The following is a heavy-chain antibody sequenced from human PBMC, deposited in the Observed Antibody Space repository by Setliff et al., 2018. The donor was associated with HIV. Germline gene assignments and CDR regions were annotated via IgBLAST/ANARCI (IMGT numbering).Heavy chain of an antibody. CDR3: ARRDGYSYGFYFDY. CDR1: GGSISSGSYY. CDR2: IYYSGST. V-gene: IGHV4-39*01. J-gene: IGHJ4*02. D-gene: IGHD5-18*01. Sequence: PSETLSLTCTVSGGSISSGSYYWSWIRQPAGKGLEWIGYIYYSGSTYYNPSLKSRLTISVDTSKNQFSLKLSSVTAADTAVYYCARRDGYSYGFYFDYWGQGTLVT.